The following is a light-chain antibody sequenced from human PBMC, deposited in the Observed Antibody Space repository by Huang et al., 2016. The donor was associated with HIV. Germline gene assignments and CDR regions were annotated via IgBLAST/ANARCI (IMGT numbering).Light chain of an antibody. CDR3: QLRSTWPGDT. CDR2: DAS. V-gene: IGKV3-11*01. J-gene: IGKJ4*01. Sequence: EIVLTQSPATLSLSPGERATLSCRASQTVSSYLAWYQQKTGQAPRLLIYDASNRATGIPARFSGSGYGTDFTLTISSLEPEDFAVYYCQLRSTWPGDTFGGGTKVEIK. CDR1: QTVSSY.